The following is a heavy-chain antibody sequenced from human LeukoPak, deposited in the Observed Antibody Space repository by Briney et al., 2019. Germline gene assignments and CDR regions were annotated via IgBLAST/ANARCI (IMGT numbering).Heavy chain of an antibody. Sequence: SETLSLTCAVSGYSFSSGYYWGWIRQPPGKGLEWIGTIYHSGNTYYNPSLKSRVSISVDTSNNQFSLKLTSVTAADTAVYYCASRQQLVTSYCIYYWGQGTLVTVSS. CDR3: ASRQQLVTSYCIYY. V-gene: IGHV4-38-2*01. CDR2: IYHSGNT. D-gene: IGHD3-3*02. J-gene: IGHJ4*02. CDR1: GYSFSSGYY.